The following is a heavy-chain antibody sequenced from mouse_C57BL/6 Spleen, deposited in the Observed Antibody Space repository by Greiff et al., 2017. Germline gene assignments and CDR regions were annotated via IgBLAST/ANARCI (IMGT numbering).Heavy chain of an antibody. V-gene: IGHV1-72*01. Sequence: VQLQQPGAELVKPGASVKLSCKASGYTFTSYWMNWVKQRPGLGLEGIGRIDPNSGGTKYNEKFKSKATLTVDKPSSTAYMQLSSLTSEDSAVYYCARSGDYTWFAYWGQGTLVTVSA. CDR1: GYTFTSYW. CDR2: IDPNSGGT. D-gene: IGHD2-4*01. J-gene: IGHJ3*01. CDR3: ARSGDYTWFAY.